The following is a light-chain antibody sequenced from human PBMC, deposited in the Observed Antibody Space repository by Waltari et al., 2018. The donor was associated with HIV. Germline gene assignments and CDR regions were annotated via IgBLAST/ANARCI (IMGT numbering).Light chain of an antibody. V-gene: IGLV4-69*01. CDR2: VDSDGSL. Sequence: QLALTQSPSASASLGASVKLTCTLDSGHSNYAIAWHQQRPEKGPRYLMRVDSDGSLSKGDGIPDRFSGSSSGAERYLTISSLHSEDEADYYCQTWINGRVFGGGTKLTVL. J-gene: IGLJ3*02. CDR1: SGHSNYA. CDR3: QTWINGRV.